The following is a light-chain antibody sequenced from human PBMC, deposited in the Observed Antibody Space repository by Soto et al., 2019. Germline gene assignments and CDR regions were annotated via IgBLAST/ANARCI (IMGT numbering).Light chain of an antibody. CDR2: SNN. Sequence: QSVLTQPRSASGTPGQSVTISCSGSSSNIGSNTVNWYQHLPGTAPKLLIYSNNQRPSGVPDRFSVSKSGASVSLAISRLKPEDEADYYGASWDDTLNGWVFGGGTKVTV. J-gene: IGLJ3*02. CDR3: ASWDDTLNGWV. CDR1: SSNIGSNT. V-gene: IGLV1-44*01.